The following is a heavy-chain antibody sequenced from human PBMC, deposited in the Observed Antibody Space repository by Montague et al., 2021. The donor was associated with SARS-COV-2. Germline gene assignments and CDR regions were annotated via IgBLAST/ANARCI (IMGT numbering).Heavy chain of an antibody. CDR2: ISTSAYTT. V-gene: IGHV3-48*03. CDR1: GFTFSNYD. D-gene: IGHD3-16*02. J-gene: IGHJ3*02. Sequence: SLRLSCAASGFTFSNYDMNWVRQAPGKGPEWISYISTSAYTTSYAGSVKGRFTISRDNGKNSLYLQMNSLRVEDTAVYDCTRDYRSIVGDGLDIWGQGTKGTVSS. CDR3: TRDYRSIVGDGLDI.